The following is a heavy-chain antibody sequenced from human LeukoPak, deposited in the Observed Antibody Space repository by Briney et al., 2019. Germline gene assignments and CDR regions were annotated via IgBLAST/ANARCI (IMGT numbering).Heavy chain of an antibody. CDR1: GGSISSGSYY. D-gene: IGHD2-2*01. J-gene: IGHJ6*03. CDR2: IYTSGST. Sequence: SETLSLTCTVSGGSISSGSYYWSWIRQPAGKGLEWIVRIYTSGSTNYNPSLKSRVTISVDTSKNQFSLKLSSVTAADTDVYYCARDFEYQLKYYYYYYMDVWGKGTTVTVSS. CDR3: ARDFEYQLKYYYYYYMDV. V-gene: IGHV4-61*02.